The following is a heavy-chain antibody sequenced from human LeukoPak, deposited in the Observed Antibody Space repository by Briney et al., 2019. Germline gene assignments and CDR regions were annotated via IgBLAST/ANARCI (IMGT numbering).Heavy chain of an antibody. CDR2: ISYDGSNK. CDR1: GFNFRSFA. CDR3: ARTNLFDY. J-gene: IGHJ4*02. Sequence: PGRSLRLSCAAFGFNFRSFAMHWVRQAPGKGLEWVAVISYDGSNKYYADSVKGRFTISRDNAKKSLDLQMNSLRAEDTAVYYCARTNLFDYWGQGTLVTVSS. V-gene: IGHV3-30-3*01.